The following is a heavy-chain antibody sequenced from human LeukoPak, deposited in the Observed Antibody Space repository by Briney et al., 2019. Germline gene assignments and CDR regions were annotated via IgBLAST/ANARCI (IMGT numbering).Heavy chain of an antibody. CDR2: IYYSGST. V-gene: IGHV4-59*01. CDR1: GGSISSYY. Sequence: PSETLSLTCTVSGGSISSYYWSWLRQPPGKGLEWIGYIYYSGSTNYNPSLKSRVTIPVDTSKNQFSLKLSSVTAADTAVYYCARASITIFGVVGYHDAFDIWGQGTMVTVSS. J-gene: IGHJ3*02. CDR3: ARASITIFGVVGYHDAFDI. D-gene: IGHD3-3*01.